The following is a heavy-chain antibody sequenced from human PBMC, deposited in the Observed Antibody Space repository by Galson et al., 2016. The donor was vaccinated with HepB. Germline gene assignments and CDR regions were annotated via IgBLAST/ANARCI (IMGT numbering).Heavy chain of an antibody. CDR3: ARGVGYGSGSHFDY. D-gene: IGHD3-10*01. Sequence: SLRLSCAASGFTFSSYGMRWVRQAPGKGLEWMAVIWYDGSNKYYADSVKGRFTISRDNSKNALYLRMNSLRAEDTAVYYCARGVGYGSGSHFDYWGQGTLVTVSS. CDR2: IWYDGSNK. V-gene: IGHV3-33*01. CDR1: GFTFSSYG. J-gene: IGHJ4*02.